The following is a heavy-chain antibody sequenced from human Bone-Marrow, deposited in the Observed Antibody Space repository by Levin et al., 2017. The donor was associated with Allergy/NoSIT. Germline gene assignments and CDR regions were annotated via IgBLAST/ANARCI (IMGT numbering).Heavy chain of an antibody. D-gene: IGHD6-13*01. CDR2: IYYSGST. CDR1: GGSISSYY. CDR3: ARVAAAVFAFDI. Sequence: ESLKISCTVSGGSISSYYWSWIRQPPGKGLEWIGYIYYSGSTNYNPSLKSRVTISVDTSKNQFSLKLSSVTAADTAVYYCARVAAAVFAFDIWGQGTMVTVSS. J-gene: IGHJ3*02. V-gene: IGHV4-59*01.